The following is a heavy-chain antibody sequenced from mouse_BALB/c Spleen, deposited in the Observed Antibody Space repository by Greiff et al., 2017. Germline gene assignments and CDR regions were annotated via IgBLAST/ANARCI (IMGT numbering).Heavy chain of an antibody. V-gene: IGHV10-1*02. CDR1: GFTFNTYA. CDR2: IRSKSNNYAT. D-gene: IGHD2-1*01. Sequence: EVKLVESGGGLVQPTGSLKLSCAASGFTFNTYAMNWVRQAPGKGLEWVARIRSKSNNYATYYADSVKDRFTISRDDSQSMLYLQMNNLKTEDTAMYYCVRQGLWKRGYYDAMDYWGQGTSVTVSS. CDR3: VRQGLWKRGYYDAMDY. J-gene: IGHJ4*01.